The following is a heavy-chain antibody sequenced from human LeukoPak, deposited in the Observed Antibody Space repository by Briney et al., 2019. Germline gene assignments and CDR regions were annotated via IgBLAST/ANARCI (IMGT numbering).Heavy chain of an antibody. J-gene: IGHJ4*02. CDR2: ISDSGSST. CDR3: AKGVSGYGSGRPFDY. CDR1: GFTFSSYA. D-gene: IGHD3-10*01. V-gene: IGHV3-23*01. Sequence: PGGPLRLSCAASGFTFSSYAMFWVRQAPGKGLEWVSLISDSGSSTYYPDSVKGRFTISRGNSQNTVYLQMNSLRAEDTAVYYCAKGVSGYGSGRPFDYWGQGTLVTVSS.